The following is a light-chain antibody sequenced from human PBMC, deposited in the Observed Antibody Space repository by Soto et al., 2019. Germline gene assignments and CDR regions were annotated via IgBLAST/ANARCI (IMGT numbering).Light chain of an antibody. CDR3: QQYCSSRYT. V-gene: IGKV3-20*01. Sequence: EIVLTQSPGTLSLSPGERATLSCRASQSVTSNYLAWYQQKPGQAPRLLIYGASGMATGIPDRLSGSGSGTDFTLTISRLEPEDFAVYFCQQYCSSRYTCGPGTKVDIQ. CDR2: GAS. CDR1: QSVTSNY. J-gene: IGKJ3*01.